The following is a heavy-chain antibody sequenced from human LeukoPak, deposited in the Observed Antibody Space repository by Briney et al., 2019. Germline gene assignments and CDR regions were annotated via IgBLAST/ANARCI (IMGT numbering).Heavy chain of an antibody. D-gene: IGHD1-26*01. J-gene: IGHJ3*02. CDR2: INPNSGGT. CDR3: ARASGRYSDAFDI. V-gene: IGHV1-2*02. Sequence: ASVKVSCKASGYTFIDYYIHWVRQAPGQGLEWMGWINPNSGGTNYAQNFQGRVTMTRDTSISTAYMELSRLRSDDTALYYCARASGRYSDAFDIWGQGTMVTVSS. CDR1: GYTFIDYY.